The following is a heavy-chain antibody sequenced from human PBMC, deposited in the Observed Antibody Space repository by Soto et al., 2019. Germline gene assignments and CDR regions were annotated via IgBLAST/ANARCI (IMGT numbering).Heavy chain of an antibody. Sequence: GGSLRLSCAASGFTFSNYAVTWVRQAPGRGLEWVSTISGSGGSTYYADSVKGRFTISRDNSKNTLYLQMNSLRAEDTAVYYCARGWLHSNFDYWGQGTLVTVSS. J-gene: IGHJ4*02. CDR2: ISGSGGST. CDR3: ARGWLHSNFDY. V-gene: IGHV3-23*01. D-gene: IGHD5-12*01. CDR1: GFTFSNYA.